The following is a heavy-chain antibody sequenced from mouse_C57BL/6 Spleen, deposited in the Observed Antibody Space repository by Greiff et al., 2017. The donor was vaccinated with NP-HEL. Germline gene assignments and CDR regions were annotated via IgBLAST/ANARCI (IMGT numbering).Heavy chain of an antibody. CDR3: AREYGGYWYFDV. J-gene: IGHJ1*03. Sequence: VKLMESGAELARPGASVKLSCKASGYTFTSYGISWVKQRTGQGLGWIGEIYPRSGNTYYNEKFKGKATLTADKSSSTAYMELRSLTSEDSAVDFCAREYGGYWYFDVWGTGTTVTVSS. V-gene: IGHV1-81*01. CDR2: IYPRSGNT. D-gene: IGHD1-1*02. CDR1: GYTFTSYG.